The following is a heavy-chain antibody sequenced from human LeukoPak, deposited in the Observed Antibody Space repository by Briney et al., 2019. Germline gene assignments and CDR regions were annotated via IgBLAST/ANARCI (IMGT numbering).Heavy chain of an antibody. V-gene: IGHV3-23*01. J-gene: IGHJ4*02. CDR1: GFTFSSYA. CDR2: ISGSGGST. CDR3: AKDLISAMVTSTGPYYFDY. Sequence: GGSLRLSCAASGFTFSSYAMSWVREAPGKGLEWDSAISGSGGSTYYADPVKGRFTISRDNSKNTLYLQMNSLRAEDTAVYYCAKDLISAMVTSTGPYYFDYWGQGTLVTVSS. D-gene: IGHD5-18*01.